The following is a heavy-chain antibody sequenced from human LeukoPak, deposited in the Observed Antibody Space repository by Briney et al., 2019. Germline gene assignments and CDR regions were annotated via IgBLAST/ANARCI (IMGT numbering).Heavy chain of an antibody. D-gene: IGHD6-6*01. CDR3: ARIGYSSSSFDY. Sequence: PGGSLRLSCAASGFTFSDYYMSWIRQAPGKGLEWVANMKQDGSVKYYVDSMKGRFTISRDNAKNSLYLQMSGLRAEDTAVYFCARIGYSSSSFDYWGQGVLVTVYS. CDR1: GFTFSDYY. J-gene: IGHJ4*02. CDR2: MKQDGSVK. V-gene: IGHV3-7*03.